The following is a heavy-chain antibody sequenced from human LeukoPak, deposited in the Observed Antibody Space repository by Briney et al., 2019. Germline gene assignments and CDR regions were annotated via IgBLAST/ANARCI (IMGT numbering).Heavy chain of an antibody. D-gene: IGHD2-2*01. Sequence: ASVKVSCKASGYTFSSYYIHWVRQAPGQGLEWMGMINPSGGSTSYAQRFQGRVTMTRDTSTSTVYMELSSLRSEDTAVYSCVRVRYCTSTSCPDFDCWGQGTLVTVSS. CDR3: VRVRYCTSTSCPDFDC. V-gene: IGHV1-46*01. J-gene: IGHJ4*02. CDR1: GYTFSSYY. CDR2: INPSGGST.